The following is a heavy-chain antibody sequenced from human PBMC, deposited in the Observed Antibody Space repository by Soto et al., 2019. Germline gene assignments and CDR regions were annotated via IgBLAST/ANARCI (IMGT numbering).Heavy chain of an antibody. CDR2: INHSGST. J-gene: IGHJ4*02. CDR1: GGSFSGYY. Sequence: QVQLQQWGAGLLKPSETLSLTCAVYGGSFSGYYWSWIRQPPGKGLEWIGEINHSGSTNYNPSLKSRVTISVATSKTQFALKLSSVAAADMAVYYCARASVSGTGSGGIFDYWGQGTLVTVSS. D-gene: IGHD2-15*01. CDR3: ARASVSGTGSGGIFDY. V-gene: IGHV4-34*01.